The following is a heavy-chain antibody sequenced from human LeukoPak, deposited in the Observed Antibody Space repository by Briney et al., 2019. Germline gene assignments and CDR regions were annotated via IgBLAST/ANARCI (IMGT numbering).Heavy chain of an antibody. V-gene: IGHV1-24*01. Sequence: GASVKVSCKVSGYTLTELSMHWVRQAPGKGLEWMGGFDPEDGETIYAQKFQGRVTMTEDTSTDTAYMELSSLRSEDTAVYYCATESYSSSWYARAREKNWFDPWGQGTLVTVSS. CDR3: ATESYSSSWYARAREKNWFDP. D-gene: IGHD6-13*01. J-gene: IGHJ5*02. CDR1: GYTLTELS. CDR2: FDPEDGET.